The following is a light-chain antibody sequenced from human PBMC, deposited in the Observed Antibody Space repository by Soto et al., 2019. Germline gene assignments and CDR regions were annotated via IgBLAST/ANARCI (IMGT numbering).Light chain of an antibody. J-gene: IGKJ3*01. V-gene: IGKV3-20*01. CDR2: GAS. CDR1: QSVAYTY. CDR3: QQYGTSPFT. Sequence: EIVLTQSPATLSLSPGERATLSCRASQSVAYTYLAWFQQKPGQAPRLLIYGASNRATGIPDRFSGSGSRTDFTLTISRLEPEDFAVYYCQQYGTSPFTFGPGTKVDI.